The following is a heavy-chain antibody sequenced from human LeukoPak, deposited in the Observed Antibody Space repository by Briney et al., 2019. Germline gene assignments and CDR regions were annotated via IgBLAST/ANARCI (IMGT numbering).Heavy chain of an antibody. J-gene: IGHJ5*02. D-gene: IGHD3-3*01. CDR3: AKIGGDFWSGSPAREWFDP. V-gene: IGHV1-69*04. Sequence: GASVKVSCKVSGGTFNNYAISWVRQAPGQGLEWMGRIIPILGIPNYAQKLQDRVTLTADKSTSTVYMELSSLRSEDSAVYYCAKIGGDFWSGSPAREWFDPWGQGTLVTVSS. CDR2: IIPILGIP. CDR1: GGTFNNYA.